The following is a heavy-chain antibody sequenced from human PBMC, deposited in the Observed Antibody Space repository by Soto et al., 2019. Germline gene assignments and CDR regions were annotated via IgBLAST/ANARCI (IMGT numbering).Heavy chain of an antibody. V-gene: IGHV1-8*01. Sequence: QVQLVQSGAEVKKPGASVKVSCKASGSTFTSYDINWVRQATGQGLEWMGWMNPNSGNTGYAQKFQGRVTMTRNTSESTAYMGPSSLRSEDPSVYYCARERRAISPFDYWGQGTLVTVSS. CDR3: ARERRAISPFDY. D-gene: IGHD2-2*01. J-gene: IGHJ4*02. CDR2: MNPNSGNT. CDR1: GSTFTSYD.